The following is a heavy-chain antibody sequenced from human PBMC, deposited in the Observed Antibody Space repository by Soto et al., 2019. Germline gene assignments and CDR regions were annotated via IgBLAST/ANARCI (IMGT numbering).Heavy chain of an antibody. CDR3: ARDTGGGNPFDY. CDR1: GGSVSSGSYY. V-gene: IGHV4-61*01. Sequence: QVQLQESGPGLVKPSETLSLTCTVSGGSVSSGSYYWSWIRQPPGKGLEWIGYIYYSGSTNYNPSLQSRLTISVDTSKNQFSLKLSSVTAADTAVYYCARDTGGGNPFDYWGQGTLVTVSS. D-gene: IGHD2-8*02. J-gene: IGHJ4*02. CDR2: IYYSGST.